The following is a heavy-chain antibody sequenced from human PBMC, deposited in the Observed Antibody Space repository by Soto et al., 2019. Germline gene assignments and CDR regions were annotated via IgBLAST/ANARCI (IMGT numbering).Heavy chain of an antibody. D-gene: IGHD2-15*01. V-gene: IGHV1-69*12. J-gene: IGHJ6*02. CDR3: ARSRFVVGVTEDYSGMDV. CDR2: VIPVFRTA. CDR1: GGTFSNSP. Sequence: QVQLVQSGAEVKKPGSSVKVSCKSSGGTFSNSPISWVRQAPGQGLEWVGGVIPVFRTANYAQKFQGRVTITADXXTXTXXMELSSLRSGDTAVYYCARSRFVVGVTEDYSGMDVWGQGTTVTVSS.